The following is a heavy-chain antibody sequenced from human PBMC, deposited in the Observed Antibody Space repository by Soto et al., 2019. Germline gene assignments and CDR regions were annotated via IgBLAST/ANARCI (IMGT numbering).Heavy chain of an antibody. V-gene: IGHV3-74*01. D-gene: IGHD2-15*01. J-gene: IGHJ6*02. CDR2: INGDGGST. CDR1: GFTFSNYW. Sequence: PGGSLRLSCAASGFTFSNYWMHWVRQAPGKGLVWVSRINGDGGSTTYADSVKGRFTISRDNAKNTLYLQMNNLRAEDTAVYYCAREGGSYFYGMDVWGQGTTVTVSS. CDR3: AREGGSYFYGMDV.